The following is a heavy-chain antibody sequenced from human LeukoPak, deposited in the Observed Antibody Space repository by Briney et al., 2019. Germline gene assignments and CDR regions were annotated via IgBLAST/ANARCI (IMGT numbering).Heavy chain of an antibody. D-gene: IGHD3-16*01. J-gene: IGHJ4*02. CDR2: ISGSGGST. CDR1: GFTFSSYG. CDR3: AKDATFGGVMAMYYFDY. Sequence: GGSLRLSCAASGFTFSSYGMSWVRQAPGKGLEWVSGISGSGGSTNYADSVKGRFTISRDNSKNTLYLQMNSLRAEDTAVYYCAKDATFGGVMAMYYFDYWGQGTLVTVSS. V-gene: IGHV3-23*01.